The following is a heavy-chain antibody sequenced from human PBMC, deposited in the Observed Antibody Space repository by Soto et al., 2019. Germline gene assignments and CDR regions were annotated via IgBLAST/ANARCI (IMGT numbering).Heavy chain of an antibody. J-gene: IGHJ5*02. V-gene: IGHV4-4*02. Sequence: SQTLSLTCAVSGGSISSSNGWSWVRQPPGKGLEWIGEIYHSGSTNYNPSLKSRVTISVDKSKNQFSLKLSSVTAADTAVYYCARLVKGGWKERWFDPLGQGNLVTISS. CDR2: IYHSGST. D-gene: IGHD1-1*01. CDR1: GGSISSSNG. CDR3: ARLVKGGWKERWFDP.